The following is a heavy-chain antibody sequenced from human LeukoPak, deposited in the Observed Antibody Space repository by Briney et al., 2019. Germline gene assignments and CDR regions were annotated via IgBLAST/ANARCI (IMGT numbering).Heavy chain of an antibody. Sequence: GGSLILSCAASGFTFSSYSMNWVRQAPGKGLEWVSAISSGSYYIYYADSVKGRFTISRDNAENSLFLQMNSLRAEDTAVYYCSRLSSGFPDSWGQGTLVTVSS. CDR2: ISSGSYYI. V-gene: IGHV3-21*01. J-gene: IGHJ4*02. CDR3: SRLSSGFPDS. CDR1: GFTFSSYS. D-gene: IGHD3-22*01.